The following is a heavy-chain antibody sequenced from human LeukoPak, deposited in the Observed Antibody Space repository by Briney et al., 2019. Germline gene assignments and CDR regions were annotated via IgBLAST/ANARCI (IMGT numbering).Heavy chain of an antibody. CDR3: AKENPWYYDFWSGYTPPGWFDP. Sequence: SETLSLTCTVSGGSISSYYWSWIRQPAGKGLEWIGRIYTSGSTNYNPSLKSRVTMSVDTSKNQFSLKLSSVTAADTAVYYCAKENPWYYDFWSGYTPPGWFDPWGQGTLVTVSS. V-gene: IGHV4-4*07. CDR2: IYTSGST. J-gene: IGHJ5*02. D-gene: IGHD3-3*01. CDR1: GGSISSYY.